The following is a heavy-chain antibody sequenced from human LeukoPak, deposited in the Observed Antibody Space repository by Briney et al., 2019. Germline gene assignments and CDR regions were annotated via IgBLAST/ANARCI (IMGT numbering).Heavy chain of an antibody. CDR1: GGSISSSSYY. V-gene: IGHV4-39*01. Sequence: PSETLSLTCTVSGGSISSSSYYWGWIRQPPGKGLEWIGSIYHSGSAYYNPSLKSRVTISVDTSKNQFSLKLSSVTAADTAVYYCARRGDYEFDYWGQGTLVTVSS. CDR2: IYHSGSA. D-gene: IGHD4-17*01. CDR3: ARRGDYEFDY. J-gene: IGHJ4*02.